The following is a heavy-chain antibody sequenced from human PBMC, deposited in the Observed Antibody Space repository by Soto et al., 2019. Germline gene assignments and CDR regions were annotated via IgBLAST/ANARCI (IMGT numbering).Heavy chain of an antibody. J-gene: IGHJ5*02. CDR2: INPSGDTT. D-gene: IGHD2-15*01. CDR1: GFRFSDYY. V-gene: IGHV1-46*01. Sequence: ASVKVSCKASGFRFSDYYMHWVRQAPGQGLEWMGIINPSGDTTNYAQKFQGRVTITRDTSTSTVYLDLSSLRSEDTAVYYCARDNRQPYGTPAASWWFHHWGQGTPGTVSS. CDR3: ARDNRQPYGTPAASWWFHH.